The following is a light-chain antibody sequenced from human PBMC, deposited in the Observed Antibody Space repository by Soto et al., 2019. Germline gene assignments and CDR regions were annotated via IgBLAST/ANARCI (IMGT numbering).Light chain of an antibody. CDR3: QQYGSSPRT. CDR2: GAS. J-gene: IGKJ1*01. V-gene: IGKV3-20*01. CDR1: QTVSSSY. Sequence: EIVLTQSPGTLSLSPGERVTLSCRASQTVSSSYLAWYQQKPGQAPRLLIHGASSRATGIPDRFSGSGSGTDFTLTISRLEPEDCAVYYCQQYGSSPRTFGQGTKVEIQ.